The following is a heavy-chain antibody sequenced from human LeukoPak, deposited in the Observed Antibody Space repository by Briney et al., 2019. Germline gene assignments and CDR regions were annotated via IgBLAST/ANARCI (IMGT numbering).Heavy chain of an antibody. CDR3: ARVQWSHPIDS. CDR2: INPNSGGT. D-gene: IGHD3-3*01. J-gene: IGHJ4*02. Sequence: ASVKVSCKASGYTFTAYYVHWVRQAPGQGLDWMGSINPNSGGTNYAQKFQGRVTMTRDTSISTAFMELTRLRSDDTAVYYCARVQWSHPIDSWGQGTLVTVSS. V-gene: IGHV1-2*02. CDR1: GYTFTAYY.